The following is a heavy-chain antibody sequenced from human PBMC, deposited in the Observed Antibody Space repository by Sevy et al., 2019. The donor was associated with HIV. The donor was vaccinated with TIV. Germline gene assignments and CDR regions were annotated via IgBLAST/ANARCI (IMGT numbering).Heavy chain of an antibody. D-gene: IGHD5-18*01. Sequence: ASVKVSCKASGYTFTGQYIHWVRQAPGQGLEWMGWINPNSGDTNYAQEFQGRVTMTRDTSIRTAYMELSGLKSDNTAVYYCSRDLRIRGYSYGCLDYGGQGTLVTVSS. J-gene: IGHJ4*02. V-gene: IGHV1-2*02. CDR2: INPNSGDT. CDR3: SRDLRIRGYSYGCLDY. CDR1: GYTFTGQY.